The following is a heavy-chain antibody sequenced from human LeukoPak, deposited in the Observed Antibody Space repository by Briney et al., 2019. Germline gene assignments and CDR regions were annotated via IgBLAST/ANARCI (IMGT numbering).Heavy chain of an antibody. V-gene: IGHV3-7*01. Sequence: GGSLRLSCAASGFTFSSYWMSWVRQAPGKGLEWVANIKQDGSEKYYVDSVKGRFTISRDNAKNSLYLQMSSLRAEDTAVYYCARDQEQQLVEGDVYWGQGTLVTVSS. CDR1: GFTFSSYW. CDR3: ARDQEQQLVEGDVY. J-gene: IGHJ4*02. D-gene: IGHD6-13*01. CDR2: IKQDGSEK.